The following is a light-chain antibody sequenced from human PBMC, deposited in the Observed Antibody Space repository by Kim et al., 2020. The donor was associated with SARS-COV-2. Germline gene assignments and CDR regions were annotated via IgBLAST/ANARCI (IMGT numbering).Light chain of an antibody. V-gene: IGKV1-17*01. J-gene: IGKJ5*01. CDR3: LQHNTYPTT. CDR1: QDIRND. Sequence: ASVGDRVTITGRASQDIRNDLGWDQQKPGRAPKRLIYGASSLQSGVPSRFSGSGSGTEFTLPISSLQPEDFATYFCLQHNTYPTTFGQGTRLEIK. CDR2: GAS.